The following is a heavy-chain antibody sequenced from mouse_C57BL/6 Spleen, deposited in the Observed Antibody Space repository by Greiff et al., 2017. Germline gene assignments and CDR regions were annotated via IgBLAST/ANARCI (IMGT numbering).Heavy chain of an antibody. CDR1: GYAFSSSW. D-gene: IGHD2-3*01. J-gene: IGHJ4*01. V-gene: IGHV1-82*01. CDR2: IYPGDGDT. Sequence: QVQLKESGPELVKPGASVKISCKASGYAFSSSWMNWVKQRPGKGLEWIGRIYPGDGDTNYNGKFKGKATLTADKSSSTAYMQLSSLTSEDSAVYFCARPYDGYYDAMDYWGQGTSVTVSS. CDR3: ARPYDGYYDAMDY.